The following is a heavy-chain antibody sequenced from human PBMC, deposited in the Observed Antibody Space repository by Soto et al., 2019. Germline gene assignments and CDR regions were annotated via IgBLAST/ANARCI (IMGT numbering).Heavy chain of an antibody. V-gene: IGHV3-30*03. Sequence: QVQLVESGGGVVQPGRSLRLSCAASVFAFSSYGMHWVRQAPGRGLEWGAVISYDGSNIYYADSVKGRFTISRDNSKNTLFLQMNSLRAEDTAVYYCARPGRNFWSGRYYFDYWGQGTLVTVSS. CDR1: VFAFSSYG. D-gene: IGHD3-3*01. CDR3: ARPGRNFWSGRYYFDY. J-gene: IGHJ4*02. CDR2: ISYDGSNI.